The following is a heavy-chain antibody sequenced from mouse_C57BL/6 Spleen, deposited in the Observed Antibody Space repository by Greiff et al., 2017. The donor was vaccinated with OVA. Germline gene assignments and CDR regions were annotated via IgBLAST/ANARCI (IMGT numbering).Heavy chain of an antibody. CDR3: RGIYDGYTYAMDY. Sequence: EVKLVESGGGLVQPGASLRLSCAASGFTFTDYYMSWVRQPPGKAPEWLALIRNKANGYTTEFTASVKGRFTISRDNSQNILYRQMNTLRAEDSATYYCRGIYDGYTYAMDYWGQGTSVTVSS. V-gene: IGHV7-4*01. CDR2: IRNKANGYTT. D-gene: IGHD2-3*01. J-gene: IGHJ4*01. CDR1: GFTFTDYY.